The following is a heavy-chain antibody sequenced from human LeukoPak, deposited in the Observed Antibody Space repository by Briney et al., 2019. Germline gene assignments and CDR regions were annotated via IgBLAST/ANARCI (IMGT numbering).Heavy chain of an antibody. CDR1: GGPISNYF. D-gene: IGHD3-9*01. Sequence: PSETLSLTCTVSGGPISNYFWNWIRQPAGKGLEWLGRVDSSWNTNYNPSLKSRLTMSVDTSKNQFSLKVTSVTAADTAVYYCARVCGSATGYRLCGFDIWGQGTVVTVSS. V-gene: IGHV4-4*07. CDR3: ARVCGSATGYRLCGFDI. J-gene: IGHJ3*02. CDR2: VDSSWNT.